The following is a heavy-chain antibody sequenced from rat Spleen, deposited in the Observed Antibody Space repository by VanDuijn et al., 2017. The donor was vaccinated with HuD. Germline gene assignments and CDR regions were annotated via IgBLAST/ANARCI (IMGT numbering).Heavy chain of an antibody. V-gene: IGHV5-31*01. D-gene: IGHD1-6*01. CDR2: ITSSGTGA. J-gene: IGHJ4*01. CDR3: TREDWVVDA. CDR1: GFTFNDYW. Sequence: EVQLVESGGGLVQPGRSLQLSCVASGFTFNDYWMTWIRQAPGKGLEWVASITSSGTGAYYVDSVKGRFTISRDNAKSTLYLQMISLRSEDTATYYCTREDWVVDAWGQGVSVTVSS.